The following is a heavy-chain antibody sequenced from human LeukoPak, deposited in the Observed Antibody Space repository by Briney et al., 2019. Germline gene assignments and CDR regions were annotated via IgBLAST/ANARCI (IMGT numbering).Heavy chain of an antibody. V-gene: IGHV4-39*07. J-gene: IGHJ4*02. D-gene: IGHD1-26*01. CDR2: IYYSGST. CDR3: ARGGSYFDY. Sequence: AWVRQPPGKGLEWIGSIYYSGSTYYNPSLKSRVTISVDTSKNQFSLKLSSVTAADTAVYYCARGGSYFDYWGQGTLVTVSS.